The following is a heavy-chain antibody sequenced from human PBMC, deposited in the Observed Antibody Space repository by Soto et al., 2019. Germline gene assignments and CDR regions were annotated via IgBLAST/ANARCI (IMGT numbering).Heavy chain of an antibody. J-gene: IGHJ4*02. CDR2: IRAHNGNT. CDR1: GYTFTSYG. Sequence: QVHLVQSGAEVKKPGASVKVSCKASGYTFTSYGITWVRQAPGQGLEWMGWIRAHNGNTDYAQKLQGRVMVTRDTSTSTAYLERRRLIADDAAGYDCARGRYGDYWGQGALVTVSS. V-gene: IGHV1-18*01. CDR3: ARGRYGDY. D-gene: IGHD1-1*01.